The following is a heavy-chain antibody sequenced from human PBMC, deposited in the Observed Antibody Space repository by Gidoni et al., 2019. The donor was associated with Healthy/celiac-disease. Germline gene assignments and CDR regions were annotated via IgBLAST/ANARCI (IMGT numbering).Heavy chain of an antibody. CDR3: ARGRCSGGSCNYYYYGMDV. V-gene: IGHV3-30-3*01. CDR1: TFSSYA. Sequence: TFSSYAMHWVRQAPGKGLEWVAVISYDGSNKYYADSVKGRFTISSDNSKNTLYLQMNSLRAEDTAVYYCARGRCSGGSCNYYYYGMDVWGQGTTVTVSS. D-gene: IGHD2-15*01. CDR2: ISYDGSNK. J-gene: IGHJ6*02.